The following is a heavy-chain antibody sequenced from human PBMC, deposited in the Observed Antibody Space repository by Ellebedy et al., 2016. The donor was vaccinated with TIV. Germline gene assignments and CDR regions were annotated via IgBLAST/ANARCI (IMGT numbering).Heavy chain of an antibody. CDR2: VHYTGST. D-gene: IGHD7-27*01. Sequence: MPSETLSLTCTLPGGSISSSTYHWGWIRQPPGKGLEWFGSVHYTGSTHYNPSLKRRVTISVDTSKNQFSLKLSSVTAADTAVYYCARDRGVWGDFDYWGQGTLVTVSS. CDR3: ARDRGVWGDFDY. CDR1: GGSISSSTYH. V-gene: IGHV4-39*07. J-gene: IGHJ4*02.